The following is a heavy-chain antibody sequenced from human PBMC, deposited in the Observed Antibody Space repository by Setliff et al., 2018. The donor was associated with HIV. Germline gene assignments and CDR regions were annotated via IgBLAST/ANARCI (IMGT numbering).Heavy chain of an antibody. J-gene: IGHJ4*02. D-gene: IGHD4-17*01. CDR3: AREIYGSNSRPFDY. V-gene: IGHV4-59*01. CDR1: GGSIKSYY. Sequence: SLTCTVSGGSIKSYYWSWIRQAPGKGLEWIGYIYYNGNTNYNPSLKSRITISVDTSKNQFSLKLTSVTAADTAVYYCAREIYGSNSRPFDYWGQGTLVTVSS. CDR2: IYYNGNT.